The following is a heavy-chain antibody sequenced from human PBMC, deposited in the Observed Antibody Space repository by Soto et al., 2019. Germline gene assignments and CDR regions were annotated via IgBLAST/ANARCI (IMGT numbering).Heavy chain of an antibody. J-gene: IGHJ4*02. V-gene: IGHV4-34*01. D-gene: IGHD2-8*02. Sequence: SSETLSLTCAVYGGSFSGYYWTWIRQPPGTGLEWIGEINHSGSTNYNPSLKSRVTISVETSKNQFSLKLTSVTAADTAVYYCARDNITGLFDYWGQGTLVTVSS. CDR3: ARDNITGLFDY. CDR2: INHSGST. CDR1: GGSFSGYY.